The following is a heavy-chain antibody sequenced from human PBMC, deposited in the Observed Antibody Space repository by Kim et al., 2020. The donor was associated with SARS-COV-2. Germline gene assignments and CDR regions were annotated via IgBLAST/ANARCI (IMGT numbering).Heavy chain of an antibody. CDR1: GGSISGGRYY. CDR3: ARHGTSGWYYFDS. D-gene: IGHD6-19*01. V-gene: IGHV4-39*01. CDR2: ISYSGST. J-gene: IGHJ4*02. Sequence: SETLSLTCTVSGGSISGGRYYWGWIRQPPGKGLEWIGTISYSGSTYYNPSLKSRVTISADTSKNQFSLNLRSLTAADTAVYYCARHGTSGWYYFDSCGQGTLVTVSS.